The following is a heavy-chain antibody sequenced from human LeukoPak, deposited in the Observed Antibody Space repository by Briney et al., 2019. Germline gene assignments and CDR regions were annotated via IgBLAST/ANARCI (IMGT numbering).Heavy chain of an antibody. V-gene: IGHV3-48*01. Sequence: GGSLRLSCAASGLTFSSYSMNWVRQAPGKGLEWVSYISSSSTTIYYADSVKGRFTISRDNAKNSLYLQMNSLRAEDTALYYCAKDAGGYYYYYMGVWGKGTTVTISS. CDR3: AKDAGGYYYYYMGV. J-gene: IGHJ6*03. CDR2: ISSSSTTI. D-gene: IGHD1-26*01. CDR1: GLTFSSYS.